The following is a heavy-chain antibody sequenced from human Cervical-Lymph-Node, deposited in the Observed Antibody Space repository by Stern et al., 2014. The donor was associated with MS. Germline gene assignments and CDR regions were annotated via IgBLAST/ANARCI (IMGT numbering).Heavy chain of an antibody. V-gene: IGHV1-18*01. J-gene: IGHJ4*02. CDR3: SRDRAYIMIDFGGITNDY. D-gene: IGHD3-16*01. CDR1: GYKFNTHG. Sequence: QVQLVQSGTEMKKPGASVKGSCKASGYKFNTHGVSWIRQAPGQGLEWMGWISGYNGTTEYAKKSRGRVTLTTDTSTSTAYMELRGLRSDDTAVYYCSRDRAYIMIDFGGITNDYWGQGTLVTVSS. CDR2: ISGYNGTT.